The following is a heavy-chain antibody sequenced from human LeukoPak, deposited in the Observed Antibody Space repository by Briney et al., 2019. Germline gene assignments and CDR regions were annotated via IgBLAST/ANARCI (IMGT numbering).Heavy chain of an antibody. CDR3: AKDEWRYSSGWYYYYYGMDV. Sequence: GGSLRLSCAASGFTFSSYAMSWVRQAPGKGLEWVSAISGSGGSTYYADSVKGRFTISRDNSKNTLYLQMNSLRAEDTAVYYCAKDEWRYSSGWYYYYYGMDVWGQGTTVTVSS. D-gene: IGHD6-19*01. V-gene: IGHV3-23*01. CDR1: GFTFSSYA. J-gene: IGHJ6*02. CDR2: ISGSGGST.